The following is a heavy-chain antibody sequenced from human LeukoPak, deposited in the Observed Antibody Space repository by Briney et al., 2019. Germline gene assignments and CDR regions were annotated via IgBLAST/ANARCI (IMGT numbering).Heavy chain of an antibody. D-gene: IGHD3-10*01. J-gene: IGHJ6*02. CDR1: GFTFSSYA. V-gene: IGHV3-23*01. Sequence: GGSLRLSCAASGFTFSSYAMSWVRQAPGKGLEWVSAISGSGGSTYYADSVKGRFTISRDNSKNTLYLQMNSLRAEDTALYYCAKDMSRWFGESTYYYYYGMDVWGQGTTVTVSS. CDR2: ISGSGGST. CDR3: AKDMSRWFGESTYYYYYGMDV.